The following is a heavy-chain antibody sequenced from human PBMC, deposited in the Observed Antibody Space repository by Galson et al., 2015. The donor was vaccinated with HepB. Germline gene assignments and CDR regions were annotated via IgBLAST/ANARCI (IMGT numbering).Heavy chain of an antibody. D-gene: IGHD5-12*01. CDR3: ARNHGYDTGWFDP. CDR1: GGTFSSYT. Sequence: SVKVSCKASGGTFSSYTISWVRQAPGQGLEWMGRIIPILGIANYAQKFQGRVTITADKSTSTAYMELSSLRSEDTAVYYCARNHGYDTGWFDPWGQGTLVTVSS. CDR2: IIPILGIA. J-gene: IGHJ5*02. V-gene: IGHV1-69*02.